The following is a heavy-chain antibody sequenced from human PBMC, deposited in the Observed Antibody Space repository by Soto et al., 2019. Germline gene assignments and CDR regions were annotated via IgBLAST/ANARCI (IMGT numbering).Heavy chain of an antibody. CDR1: GGPITNYY. Sequence: SETLSLTCTVSGGPITNYYWTWIRQPPGKELEYIGYIYYSGNTDYNPSLNSRVTISVDPSKNQFSLNLRSVTAADTAIYYCTRVCNKCCGALDIWGHGTLVTVSS. V-gene: IGHV4-59*01. D-gene: IGHD2-15*01. CDR3: TRVCNKCCGALDI. CDR2: IYYSGNT. J-gene: IGHJ3*02.